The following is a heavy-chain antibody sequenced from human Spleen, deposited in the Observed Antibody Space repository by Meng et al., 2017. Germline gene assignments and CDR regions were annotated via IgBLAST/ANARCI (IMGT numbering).Heavy chain of an antibody. CDR1: GGSISSYY. CDR3: ARDHVVSSGYYYYYYYYGMDV. Sequence: SETLSLTCTVSGGSISSYYWSWIRQPAGKGLEWIGRIYTSGSTNYNPSIKSRVTMSVDTSKNQFSLKLSSVTAADTAVYYCARDHVVSSGYYYYYYYYGMDVWGQGTTVTVSS. V-gene: IGHV4-4*07. J-gene: IGHJ6*02. CDR2: IYTSGST. D-gene: IGHD3-22*01.